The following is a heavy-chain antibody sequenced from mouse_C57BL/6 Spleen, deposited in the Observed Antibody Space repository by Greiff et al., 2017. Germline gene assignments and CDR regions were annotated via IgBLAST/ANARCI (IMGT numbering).Heavy chain of an antibody. CDR1: GFSFNTYA. CDR2: IRSKSNNYAT. V-gene: IGHV10-1*01. CDR3: VRQGGWGFDY. J-gene: IGHJ2*01. Sequence: EVQRVESGGGLVQPKGSLKLSCAASGFSFNTYAMNWVRQAPGKGLEWVARIRSKSNNYATYYADSVKDRFTISRDDSESMLYLQMNNLKTEDTAMYYCVRQGGWGFDYWSQGTTLTVSS. D-gene: IGHD3-3*01.